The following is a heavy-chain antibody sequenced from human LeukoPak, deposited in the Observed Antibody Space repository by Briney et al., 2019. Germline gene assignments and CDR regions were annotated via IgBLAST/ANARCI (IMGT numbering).Heavy chain of an antibody. D-gene: IGHD2-15*01. CDR2: IGVTGDT. CDR3: TKEFCGSRAACAGGSYYDF. J-gene: IGHJ2*01. CDR1: GFTFSKDD. V-gene: IGHV3-13*01. Sequence: GGSLRLSCAASGFTFSKDDFHWVRHAPGKGLEWVAAIGVTGDTYYADSVKGRFTISRGDAANSLYLRMRSLGAGDTALYYCTKEFCGSRAACAGGSYYDFWGRGALVTVSS.